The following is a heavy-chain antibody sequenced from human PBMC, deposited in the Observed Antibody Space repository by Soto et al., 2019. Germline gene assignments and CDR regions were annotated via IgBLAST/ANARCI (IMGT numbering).Heavy chain of an antibody. Sequence: PGGPLSLSCAASGFPFSSYGMHWVRQAPGKGLGGVAVIWYDGSNKYYADSVKGRFTISRDNSKNTLYLQMNSRRAEDTAVYYCARDHYDILTGYYYWWYFDYWGQGTLVTVSS. V-gene: IGHV3-33*01. CDR1: GFPFSSYG. D-gene: IGHD3-9*01. CDR3: ARDHYDILTGYYYWWYFDY. CDR2: IWYDGSNK. J-gene: IGHJ4*02.